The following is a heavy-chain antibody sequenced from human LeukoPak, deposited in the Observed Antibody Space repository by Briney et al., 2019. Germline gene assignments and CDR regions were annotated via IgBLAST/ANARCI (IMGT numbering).Heavy chain of an antibody. J-gene: IGHJ6*02. D-gene: IGHD4-17*01. Sequence: ASVKVSCKASGYTFTSYGISWVRQAPGQGLEWMGWISAYNGNTNYAQKLQGRVTMTTDTPTSTAYMELRSLRSDDTAVYYCARVDDYGDYPNYGMDVWGQGTTVTVSS. CDR2: ISAYNGNT. CDR3: ARVDDYGDYPNYGMDV. V-gene: IGHV1-18*01. CDR1: GYTFTSYG.